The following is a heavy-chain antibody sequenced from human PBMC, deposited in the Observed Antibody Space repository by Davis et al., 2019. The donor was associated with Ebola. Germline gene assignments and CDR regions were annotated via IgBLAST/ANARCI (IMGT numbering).Heavy chain of an antibody. CDR3: ARDPYYYGSRSPPGRYYYGMDV. CDR2: ISSSSSTI. D-gene: IGHD3-10*01. J-gene: IGHJ6*02. CDR1: GFTFSSYS. Sequence: PGGSLRLSCAASGFTFSSYSMNWVRQAPGKGLEWVSYISSSSSTIYYADSVKGRFTISRDNAKNSLYLQMNSLRDEDTGVDYCARDPYYYGSRSPPGRYYYGMDVWGQGTTVTVSS. V-gene: IGHV3-48*02.